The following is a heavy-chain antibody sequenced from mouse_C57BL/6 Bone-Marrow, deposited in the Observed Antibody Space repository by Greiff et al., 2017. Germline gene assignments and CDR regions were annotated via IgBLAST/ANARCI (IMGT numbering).Heavy chain of an antibody. CDR2: ISGGGGNT. CDR3: ARRGSSYFDY. CDR1: GFTFSSYT. Sequence: EVQLVESGGGLVKPGGSLKLSCAASGFTFSSYTMSWVRQTPEKRLEWVATISGGGGNTYYPDSVKGRFTISRDNAKNTLYLQMSSLRSEDTALYYCARRGSSYFDYWGQGTTLTVSS. V-gene: IGHV5-9*01. J-gene: IGHJ2*01.